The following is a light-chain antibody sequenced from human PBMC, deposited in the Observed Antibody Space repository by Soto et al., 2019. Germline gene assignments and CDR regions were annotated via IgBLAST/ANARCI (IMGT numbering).Light chain of an antibody. Sequence: DIVLTQSPGTLSLSPGERATLSCRASQSVSSKYLAWYQQKPGQPPRVLIYGTSIRATGNPERFSGGGSGTDFTLTITRLESEDFAVYYYQQYGSSLFTFGPGTKVDFK. V-gene: IGKV3-20*01. J-gene: IGKJ3*01. CDR2: GTS. CDR1: QSVSSKY. CDR3: QQYGSSLFT.